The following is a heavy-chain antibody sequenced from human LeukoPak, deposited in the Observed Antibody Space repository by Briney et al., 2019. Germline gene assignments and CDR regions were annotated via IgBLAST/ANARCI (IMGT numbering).Heavy chain of an antibody. J-gene: IGHJ3*02. D-gene: IGHD1-26*01. Sequence: GGSLRLSCAASGFTFSSYAMSWVRQAPGKGLEWVSAISGSGGSTYYADSVKGRFTISRDNSKNTLYLQMNSLRAEDTAVYYCARDLGSGRRATTGDAFDIWGQGTMVTVSS. CDR3: ARDLGSGRRATTGDAFDI. CDR2: ISGSGGST. CDR1: GFTFSSYA. V-gene: IGHV3-23*01.